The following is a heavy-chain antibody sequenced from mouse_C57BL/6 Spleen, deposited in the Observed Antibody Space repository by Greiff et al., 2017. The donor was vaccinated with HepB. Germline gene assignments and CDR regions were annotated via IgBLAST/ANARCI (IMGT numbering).Heavy chain of an antibody. CDR2: ISSGSSTI. Sequence: VQLKESGGGLVKPGGSLKLSCAASGFTFSDYGMHWVRQAPEKGLEWVAYISSGSSTIYYADTVKGRFTISRDNAKNTLFLQMTSLRSEDTAMYYCARRAIYYYGSSYDYYAMDYWGQGTSVTVSS. CDR3: ARRAIYYYGSSYDYYAMDY. D-gene: IGHD1-1*01. CDR1: GFTFSDYG. J-gene: IGHJ4*01. V-gene: IGHV5-17*01.